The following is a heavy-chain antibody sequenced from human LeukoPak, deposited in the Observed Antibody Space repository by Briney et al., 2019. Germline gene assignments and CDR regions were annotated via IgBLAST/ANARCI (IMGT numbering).Heavy chain of an antibody. CDR3: ARGILPSSFDY. V-gene: IGHV4-59*01. Sequence: SETLSLTCTVSGGSISSYYWSWIRQPPGKGLEWIGYIYYSGSTNYNPSLKSRVTISVDTSTTQFSLKLSSVTAADTAVYYCARGILPSSFDYWGQGTLVTVSS. CDR2: IYYSGST. J-gene: IGHJ4*02. CDR1: GGSISSYY. D-gene: IGHD1-26*01.